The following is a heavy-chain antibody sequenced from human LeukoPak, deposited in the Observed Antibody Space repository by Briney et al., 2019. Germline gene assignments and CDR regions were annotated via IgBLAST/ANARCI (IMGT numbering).Heavy chain of an antibody. Sequence: ASVKVSCKASGYTFTGYYMHWVRQAPGQGLEWMGWINPNSGGTNYAQKFQGRVTMTRDTSISTAYMELSRLRSDDTAVYYCARESVGPFYDSSGYAFDIWGQGTMVTVSS. CDR1: GYTFTGYY. CDR3: ARESVGPFYDSSGYAFDI. J-gene: IGHJ3*02. D-gene: IGHD3-22*01. V-gene: IGHV1-2*02. CDR2: INPNSGGT.